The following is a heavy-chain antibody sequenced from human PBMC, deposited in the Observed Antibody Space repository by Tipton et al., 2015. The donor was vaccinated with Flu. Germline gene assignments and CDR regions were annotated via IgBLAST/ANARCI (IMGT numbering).Heavy chain of an antibody. V-gene: IGHV4-61*02. CDR2: IYTSGST. J-gene: IGHJ4*02. CDR1: GGSISSGSYY. Sequence: LRLSCTVSGGSISSGSYYWSWIRQPAGKGLEWIGRIYTSGSTDYNPSLKRRVTISVDTSKNQFSLKLSSVTAADTAVYYCARGLSSGWYSAGYFDYWGQGIRVSVSS. D-gene: IGHD6-19*01. CDR3: ARGLSSGWYSAGYFDY.